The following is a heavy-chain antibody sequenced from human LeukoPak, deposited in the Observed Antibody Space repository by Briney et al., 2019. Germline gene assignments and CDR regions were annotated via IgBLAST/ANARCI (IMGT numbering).Heavy chain of an antibody. D-gene: IGHD7-27*01. CDR3: AKVNWGLELGYFDL. J-gene: IGHJ2*01. Sequence: GGSLRLSCAASGFTFSSYAMSWVRQAPGKGLEWVSGIGDSGDNTYYADSVKGRFTISRDNFKNTLYLQMNSLRAEDTAVYYCAKVNWGLELGYFDLWGRGTRVTVSS. CDR1: GFTFSSYA. V-gene: IGHV3-23*01. CDR2: IGDSGDNT.